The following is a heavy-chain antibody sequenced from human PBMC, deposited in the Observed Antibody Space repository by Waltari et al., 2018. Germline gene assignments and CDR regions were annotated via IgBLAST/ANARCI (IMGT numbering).Heavy chain of an antibody. CDR1: GFTLSSYG. J-gene: IGHJ5*02. Sequence: QVQLVESGGGVVQPGGSLRLSCAASGFTLSSYGMHWVRQAPGKGLEWVAFIRYDGSNKYYADSVKGRFTISRDNSKNTLYLQMNSLRAEDTAVYYCAAGTDGYCSGGSCYSVDPWGQGTLVTVSS. CDR3: AAGTDGYCSGGSCYSVDP. V-gene: IGHV3-30*02. D-gene: IGHD2-15*01. CDR2: IRYDGSNK.